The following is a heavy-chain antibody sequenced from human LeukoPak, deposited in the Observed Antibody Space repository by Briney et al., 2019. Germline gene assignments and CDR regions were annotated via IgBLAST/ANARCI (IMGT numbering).Heavy chain of an antibody. J-gene: IGHJ4*02. CDR1: GFTFDDYA. V-gene: IGHV3-9*01. CDR3: AKDTQPFRIAAAGIDY. CDR2: ISWNSGSI. D-gene: IGHD6-13*01. Sequence: PGGSLRLSCAASGFTFDDYAMHWVRQAPGKGLEWVSGISWNSGSIGYADSVKGRFTISRDNAKNSLYLQMNSLRTEDTALYYCAKDTQPFRIAAAGIDYWGQGTLVTVSS.